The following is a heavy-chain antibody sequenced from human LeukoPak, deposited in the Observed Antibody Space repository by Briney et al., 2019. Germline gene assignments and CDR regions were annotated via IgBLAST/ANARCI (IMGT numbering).Heavy chain of an antibody. J-gene: IGHJ4*02. V-gene: IGHV3-21*01. CDR2: ISSSSSYI. Sequence: GGSLRLSCAASGFTFSSYSMNWVRQAPGKGLEWVSSISSSSSYIYYADSVEGRFTISRDNAKNSLYLQMNSLRAEDTAVYYCARDPLYSSGWYAFDYWGQGTLVTVSS. D-gene: IGHD6-19*01. CDR3: ARDPLYSSGWYAFDY. CDR1: GFTFSSYS.